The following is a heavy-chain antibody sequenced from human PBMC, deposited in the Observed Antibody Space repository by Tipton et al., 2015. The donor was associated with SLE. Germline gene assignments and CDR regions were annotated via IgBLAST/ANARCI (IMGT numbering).Heavy chain of an antibody. V-gene: IGHV3-23*01. CDR2: ISNSGGST. D-gene: IGHD3-10*01. CDR3: AKRFYSGSGSFDY. CDR1: GFTFSSYA. J-gene: IGHJ4*02. Sequence: SLRLSCAASGFTFSSYAMSWVRQAPGEGLEWVSIISNSGGSTYYADSVKGRFTISRDSSKSTLYLQMSSLRAEDTAVYYCAKRFYSGSGSFDYWGQGTLVTVSS.